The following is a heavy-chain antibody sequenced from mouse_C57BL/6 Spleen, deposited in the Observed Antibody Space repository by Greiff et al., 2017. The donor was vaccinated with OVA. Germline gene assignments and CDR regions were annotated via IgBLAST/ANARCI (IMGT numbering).Heavy chain of an antibody. CDR1: GYTFTSYW. Sequence: QVQLQQPGAELVKPGASVKLSCKASGYTFTSYWMQWVKQRPGQGLEWIGEIDPSDSYTNYNQTFKGKATLTVDTSSSTAYMQLSSLTSEDSAVYYCARNLLTGSHYYAMDGWGQGTSVTVSS. CDR3: ARNLLTGSHYYAMDG. V-gene: IGHV1-50*01. CDR2: IDPSDSYT. D-gene: IGHD4-1*01. J-gene: IGHJ4*01.